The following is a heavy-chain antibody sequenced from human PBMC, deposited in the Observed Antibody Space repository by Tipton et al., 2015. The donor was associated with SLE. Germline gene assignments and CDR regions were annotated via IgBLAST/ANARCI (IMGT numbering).Heavy chain of an antibody. CDR3: ARHVLRPNLDSPLLWFGQFHPYFIDA. V-gene: IGHV4-34*01. D-gene: IGHD3-10*01. CDR2: VNHRGST. Sequence: TLSLTCAVYGGSFSDYSWSWIRQPPGKELEWIGEVNHRGSTKYKASLKSRVSISVDTKKNQFSLRLSAVTAADTAGYYCARHVLRPNLDSPLLWFGQFHPYFIDAWGQGTLVTVSS. J-gene: IGHJ5*02. CDR1: GGSFSDYS.